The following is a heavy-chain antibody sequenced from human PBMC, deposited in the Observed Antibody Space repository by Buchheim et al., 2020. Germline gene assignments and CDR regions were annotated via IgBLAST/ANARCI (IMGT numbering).Heavy chain of an antibody. V-gene: IGHV3-23*01. CDR1: GFTFSDYA. Sequence: EVQLLESGGDLVQPGGSLRLSCAASGFTFSDYAMSWVRQAPGKGLEWVSAFSGRGGYTYYADSVKGRFTISRDNSKNTVYLQMNSLRAEDTAVYYCAKDRNVNTVTTTPDYWGQGTL. CDR2: FSGRGGYT. J-gene: IGHJ4*02. CDR3: AKDRNVNTVTTTPDY. D-gene: IGHD4-17*01.